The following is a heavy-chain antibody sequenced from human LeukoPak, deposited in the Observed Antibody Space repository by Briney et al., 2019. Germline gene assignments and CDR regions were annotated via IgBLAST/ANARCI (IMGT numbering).Heavy chain of an antibody. CDR3: ARRLSTRSYYLDD. D-gene: IGHD2/OR15-2a*01. J-gene: IGHJ4*02. CDR1: GGSMSGQF. V-gene: IGHV4-4*08. Sequence: PSETLSLTCTVSGGSMSGQFWSWFRQPPGKGLEWIGYIHSSGSTNYSPSLKSRVTMSVDTSKNQFSLKLNSATAADTAVYYCARRLSTRSYYLDDWGQGTLVTVSS. CDR2: IHSSGST.